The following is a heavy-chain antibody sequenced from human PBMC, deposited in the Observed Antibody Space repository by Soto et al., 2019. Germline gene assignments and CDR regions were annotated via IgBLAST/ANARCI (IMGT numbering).Heavy chain of an antibody. D-gene: IGHD2-2*01. V-gene: IGHV1-3*01. CDR1: GYTFTRYT. Sequence: QVQLVQSGAEVKKPGASVKISCKASGYTFTRYTMNWVRQAPGQRLEWMGWINPDNGNTKSSQKFQDRVIITRDTTASTAYMDMSSMRSEDTAVYYCARGIETDQLDRWGKGDLVTVPP. CDR2: INPDNGNT. CDR3: ARGIETDQLDR. J-gene: IGHJ5*02.